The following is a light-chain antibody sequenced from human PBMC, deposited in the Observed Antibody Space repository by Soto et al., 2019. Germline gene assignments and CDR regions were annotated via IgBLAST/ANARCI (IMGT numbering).Light chain of an antibody. J-gene: IGLJ3*02. CDR1: SSNIGSNY. Sequence: QSVLTQPPSASGTPGQRVTISCSGSSSNIGSNYVYWYQQLPGTAPKLHIYSNNQRPSGVPDRFSGSKSGTSASLAISGLRSEDEADYYCAAWDDSLSGLWVFGGGTKLTVL. CDR2: SNN. V-gene: IGLV1-47*02. CDR3: AAWDDSLSGLWV.